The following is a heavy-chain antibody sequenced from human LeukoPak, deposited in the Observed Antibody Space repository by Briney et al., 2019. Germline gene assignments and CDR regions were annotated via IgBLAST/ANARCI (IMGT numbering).Heavy chain of an antibody. V-gene: IGHV4-39*01. CDR3: ARLPDYYDSSGYPPADDYYMDV. D-gene: IGHD3-22*01. J-gene: IGHJ6*03. CDR2: IYYSGST. Sequence: SETLSLTCTVSGGSISSSSYYWGWIRQPPGKGLEWIGSIYYSGSTYYNPSLKSRVTISVDTSKNQFSLKLSSVTAADTAEYYCARLPDYYDSSGYPPADDYYMDVWGKGTTVTVSS. CDR1: GGSISSSSYY.